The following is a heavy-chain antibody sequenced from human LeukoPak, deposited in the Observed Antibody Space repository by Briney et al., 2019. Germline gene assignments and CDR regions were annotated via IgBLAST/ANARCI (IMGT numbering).Heavy chain of an antibody. CDR2: ISGSGGST. J-gene: IGHJ4*02. D-gene: IGHD2-2*01. Sequence: AGGSLRLSCAASGFTFSSYAMHWVRQAPGKGLEWVSAISGSGGSTYYADSVKGRFTISRDNSKNTLYLQMNSLRAEDTAVYYCAKSDRVIVVVPAAMDCWGQGTLVTVSS. CDR1: GFTFSSYA. CDR3: AKSDRVIVVVPAAMDC. V-gene: IGHV3-23*01.